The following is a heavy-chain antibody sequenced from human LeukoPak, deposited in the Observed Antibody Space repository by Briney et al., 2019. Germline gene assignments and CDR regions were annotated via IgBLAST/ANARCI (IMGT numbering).Heavy chain of an antibody. CDR3: AXYGSGSYHFDY. Sequence: GGSLRLSCAASGFTFSSYAMSWVRQAPGKGLEWVSAISGSGGSTYYADSVKGRFTISRDNSKNTLYLQMNSLRAEDTAVYYCAXYGSGSYHFDYWGQGTLVTVSS. CDR2: ISGSGGST. J-gene: IGHJ4*02. CDR1: GFTFSSYA. D-gene: IGHD3-10*01. V-gene: IGHV3-23*01.